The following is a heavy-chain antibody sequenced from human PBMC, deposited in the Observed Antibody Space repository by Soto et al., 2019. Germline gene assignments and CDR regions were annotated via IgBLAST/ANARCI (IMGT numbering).Heavy chain of an antibody. CDR3: ARHPSDFWFDP. D-gene: IGHD2-21*02. J-gene: IGHJ5*02. Sequence: SETLSLPCSVSGGSLSRSSYLLGWVRPPPGKGLEWIGSIYYSGSTYYNPSLKSRVTVSVDTSKNQFSLKLSSVTAADTAVYYCARHPSDFWFDPWGQGTLVTVSS. CDR1: GGSLSRSSYL. CDR2: IYYSGST. V-gene: IGHV4-39*01.